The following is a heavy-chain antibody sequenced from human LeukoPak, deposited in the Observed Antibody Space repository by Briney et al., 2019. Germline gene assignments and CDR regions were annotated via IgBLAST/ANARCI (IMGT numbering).Heavy chain of an antibody. CDR1: GFTFSTYS. CDR2: ISTGSSTI. Sequence: QPGGSLRLSCAASGFTFSTYSMNWVRQDPGKGLEWVSFISTGSSTIYYADSVKGRFTISRDNAKNSLYLQMNSLRDEDTAVYYCARVAEIQLWLRSAFDYWGQGTLVTVSS. CDR3: ARVAEIQLWLRSAFDY. D-gene: IGHD5-18*01. V-gene: IGHV3-48*02. J-gene: IGHJ4*02.